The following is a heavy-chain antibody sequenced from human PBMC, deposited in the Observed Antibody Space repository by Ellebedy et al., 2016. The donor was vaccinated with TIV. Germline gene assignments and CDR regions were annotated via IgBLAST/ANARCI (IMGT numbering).Heavy chain of an antibody. D-gene: IGHD1-14*01. CDR1: GFTFSSYG. Sequence: GESLKISCAASGFTFSSYGMHWVRQAPGKGLEWVAFIRYDGSNKYYADSVKGRFTISRDNSKNTLYLQMNSLRAEDTAVYYCASFDRDVWGRGTLVTVSS. CDR3: ASFDRDV. V-gene: IGHV3-30*02. J-gene: IGHJ2*01. CDR2: IRYDGSNK.